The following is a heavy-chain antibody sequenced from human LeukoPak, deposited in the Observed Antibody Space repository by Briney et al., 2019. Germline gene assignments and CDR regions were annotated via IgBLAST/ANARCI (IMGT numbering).Heavy chain of an antibody. CDR3: ARVGRGVLRFLEWLYFDY. D-gene: IGHD3-3*01. CDR1: GFTFSSYW. V-gene: IGHV3-7*01. CDR2: IKQDGSGK. J-gene: IGHJ4*02. Sequence: GGSLRLSCAASGFTFSSYWMSWVRQAPGKGLEWVANIKQDGSGKYYVDSVKGRFTISRDNAKNSLYLQMNSLRAEDTAVYYCARVGRGVLRFLEWLYFDYWGQGTLVTVSS.